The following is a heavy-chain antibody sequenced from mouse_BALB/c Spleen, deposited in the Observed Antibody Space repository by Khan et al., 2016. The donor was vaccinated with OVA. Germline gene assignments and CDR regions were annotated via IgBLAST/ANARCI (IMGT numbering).Heavy chain of an antibody. CDR2: IYPGDGRT. CDR3: ARNAYNGNYFAS. D-gene: IGHD2-10*01. Sequence: QVQLQQSGAELVNPGTSVKLSCKASGYTFTNYWVHWVRQRPGQGLEWIGEIYPGDGRTIYNEKFKHKSSLTVDRSSSTAYMQLSSLTSEDSAVDYCARNAYNGNYFASWGQGTTLTVSS. CDR1: GYTFTNYW. J-gene: IGHJ2*01. V-gene: IGHV1S81*02.